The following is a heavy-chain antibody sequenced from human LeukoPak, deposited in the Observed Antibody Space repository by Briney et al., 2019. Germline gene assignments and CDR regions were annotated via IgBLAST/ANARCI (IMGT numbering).Heavy chain of an antibody. CDR1: GGTFSSYA. CDR3: ARDFADYSSTSCYRGAFDY. J-gene: IGHJ4*02. D-gene: IGHD2-2*01. V-gene: IGHV1-69*06. Sequence: SVKVSCKASGGTFSSYAISWVRQAPGQGLEWMGGIIPLFGKANYAQKFQGRVTITADKSTSTAYMELSSLRSEDTAVYYCARDFADYSSTSCYRGAFDYWGQGTLVTVSS. CDR2: IIPLFGKA.